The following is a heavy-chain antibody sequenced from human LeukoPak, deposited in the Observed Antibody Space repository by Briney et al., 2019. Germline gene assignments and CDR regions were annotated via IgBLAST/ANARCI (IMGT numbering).Heavy chain of an antibody. CDR3: TRAAASYYFDSSGYHSPYFDY. CDR1: GFTVSSNY. V-gene: IGHV3-53*01. J-gene: IGHJ4*02. Sequence: PGGSLRLSCAASGFTVSSNYMSWVRQAPGKGLAWLSLIYSGGTTYYADSVKGRFTISRDNSKNTLYLQMNSLRAEDTAVYYCTRAAASYYFDSSGYHSPYFDYWGQGTLVTVSS. D-gene: IGHD3-22*01. CDR2: IYSGGTT.